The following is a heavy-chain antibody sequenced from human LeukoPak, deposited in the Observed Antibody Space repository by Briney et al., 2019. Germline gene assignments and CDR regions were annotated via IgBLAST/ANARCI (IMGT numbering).Heavy chain of an antibody. V-gene: IGHV1-18*01. Sequence: GASVKVSCKASGYTFTSYGISWVRQAPGQGLEWMGWISAYNGNTNYAQKIQGRVTMTTDTSTSTAYMELRSLRSDDTAVYYCAHTYYDPYAFDIWGQGTMVTVSS. D-gene: IGHD3-3*01. J-gene: IGHJ3*02. CDR2: ISAYNGNT. CDR1: GYTFTSYG. CDR3: AHTYYDPYAFDI.